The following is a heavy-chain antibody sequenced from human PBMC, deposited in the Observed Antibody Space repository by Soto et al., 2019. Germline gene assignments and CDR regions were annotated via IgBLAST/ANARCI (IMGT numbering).Heavy chain of an antibody. CDR1: GGTFSSYA. V-gene: IGHV1-69*13. Sequence: SVKVSCKASGGTFSSYAISWVRQGPGQGLEWMGGIIPIFGTANYAQKFQGRVTITADESTSTAYMELSSLRSEDTAVYYCAGEPYYDSSGYPFDYWGQGTLVTVSS. CDR2: IIPIFGTA. D-gene: IGHD3-22*01. CDR3: AGEPYYDSSGYPFDY. J-gene: IGHJ4*02.